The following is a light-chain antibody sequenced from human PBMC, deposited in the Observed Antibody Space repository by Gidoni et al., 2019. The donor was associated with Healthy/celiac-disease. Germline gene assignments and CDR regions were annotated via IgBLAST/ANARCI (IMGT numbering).Light chain of an antibody. CDR3: QQRSNWPPYT. CDR2: DAS. V-gene: IGKV3-11*01. J-gene: IGKJ2*01. CDR1: QSVSSY. Sequence: EIVLPKSPATLSLSPGERATLSCRASQSVSSYLAWYQQKPGQAPRLLIYDASNRATGIPARFSGSGSGTDFTLTISSLEPEDFAVYSCQQRSNWPPYTFGQGTKLEIK.